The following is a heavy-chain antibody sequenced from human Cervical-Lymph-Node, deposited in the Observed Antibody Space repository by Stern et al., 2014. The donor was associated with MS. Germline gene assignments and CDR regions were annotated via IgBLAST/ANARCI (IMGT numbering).Heavy chain of an antibody. Sequence: DQLVESGGGVVQPGRSLRLTCAASGFTFSSSPMHWVRQAPGKGPEWVAVLSYDGSQKDYADSVRGRFTISRDNSNNMLYLKLSSLRPEDTAVYYCARDLNLAAWGAFYVWGQGTLVTVSS. V-gene: IGHV3-30*04. CDR3: ARDLNLAAWGAFYV. J-gene: IGHJ3*01. CDR1: GFTFSSSP. D-gene: IGHD6-19*01. CDR2: LSYDGSQK.